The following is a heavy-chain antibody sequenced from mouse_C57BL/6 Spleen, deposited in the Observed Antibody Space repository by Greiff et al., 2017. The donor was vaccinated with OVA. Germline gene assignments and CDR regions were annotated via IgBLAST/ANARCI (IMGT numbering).Heavy chain of an antibody. D-gene: IGHD2-1*01. Sequence: QVQLQQSGAELVRPGSSVKLSCKASGYTFTSYWMDWVKQRPGQGLEWIGNIYPSDSETHYNQKFKDKATLTVDKSSSTAYMQLSSLTSEDSAVYYCARGYGNYYPWFAYWGQGTLVTVSA. CDR1: GYTFTSYW. J-gene: IGHJ3*01. CDR3: ARGYGNYYPWFAY. CDR2: IYPSDSET. V-gene: IGHV1-61*01.